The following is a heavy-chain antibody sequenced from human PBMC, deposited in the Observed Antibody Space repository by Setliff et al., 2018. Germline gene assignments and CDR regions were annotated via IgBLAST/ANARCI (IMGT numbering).Heavy chain of an antibody. V-gene: IGHV4-34*12. CDR3: AKQGSYYYYMDV. J-gene: IGHJ6*03. CDR2: IIHSGST. D-gene: IGHD6-13*01. Sequence: SETLSLTCAVYGGSFSGYYWSWIRQPPGKRLEWIGEIIHSGSTNYNPSLKSRVTISMDTSKNQFSLKLRSMTAADTAVYYCAKQGSYYYYMDVWGKGTTVTVSS. CDR1: GGSFSGYY.